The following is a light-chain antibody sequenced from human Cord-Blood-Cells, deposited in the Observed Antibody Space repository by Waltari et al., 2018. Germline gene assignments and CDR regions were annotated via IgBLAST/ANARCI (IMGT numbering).Light chain of an antibody. J-gene: IGKJ1*01. CDR1: QRISSW. CDR3: QQYNSYWT. V-gene: IGKV1-5*03. CDR2: KAS. Sequence: DIQMTQSPSTLSASVGDRVTITCRASQRISSWLAWYQQKPRKAPKLLIYKASSLESGVPSRFSGSGSGTEFTLTISSLQPDDFATYYCQQYNSYWTFGQGTKVEIK.